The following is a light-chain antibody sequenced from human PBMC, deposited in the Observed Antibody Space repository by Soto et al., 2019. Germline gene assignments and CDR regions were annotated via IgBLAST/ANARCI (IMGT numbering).Light chain of an antibody. V-gene: IGKV3-15*01. Sequence: EIVMTKSPATLYLSPGERATLSGRASQSVSSNLDWYQQKPGQAPRLLIYGASTRATGIPARFSGSGSGTEFTLTISSLQSEDFAVYYCQQYNNWPYTFGQGTKLEIK. J-gene: IGKJ2*01. CDR3: QQYNNWPYT. CDR2: GAS. CDR1: QSVSSN.